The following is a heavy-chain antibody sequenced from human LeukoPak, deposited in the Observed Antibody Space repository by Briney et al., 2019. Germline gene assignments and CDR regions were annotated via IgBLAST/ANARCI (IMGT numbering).Heavy chain of an antibody. Sequence: ASVKVSCTASGYTFIRYGISWVRQAPGQGLEWLGCISAYNGNTDYVQKFQGRVTMTTDTSTSTAYMELRSLRSDDTAVYYCARRGYYYGSGTVRGDDAFDIWGQGTMVTVSS. CDR1: GYTFIRYG. V-gene: IGHV1-18*01. CDR3: ARRGYYYGSGTVRGDDAFDI. D-gene: IGHD3-10*01. J-gene: IGHJ3*02. CDR2: ISAYNGNT.